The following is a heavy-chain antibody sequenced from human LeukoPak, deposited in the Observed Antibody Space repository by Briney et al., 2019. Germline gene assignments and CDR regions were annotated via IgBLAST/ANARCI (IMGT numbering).Heavy chain of an antibody. D-gene: IGHD6-6*01. V-gene: IGHV1-69*04. CDR2: IIPILGIA. Sequence: SVKASCEASGGTFSSYAISWVRQAPGQGLEWMGRIIPILGIANYAQKFQGRVTITADKSTSAAYMELSSLRSEDTAVYYCAREGISSYSSSSSFDYWGQGTLVTVSS. J-gene: IGHJ4*02. CDR3: AREGISSYSSSSSFDY. CDR1: GGTFSSYA.